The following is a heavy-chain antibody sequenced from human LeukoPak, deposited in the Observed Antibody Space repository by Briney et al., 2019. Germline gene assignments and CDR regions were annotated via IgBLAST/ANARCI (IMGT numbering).Heavy chain of an antibody. V-gene: IGHV4-34*01. Sequence: PSETLSLTCAVHGGSFNGYYWSWIRQPPGKGLEWIGEINDSRSTKYNPSLKSRVTISVDTSKNQFSLKLNSVTAADTAVYYCAGGPPVVYDVLTGYYRFDYWGQGTLVTVSS. J-gene: IGHJ4*02. D-gene: IGHD3-9*01. CDR3: AGGPPVVYDVLTGYYRFDY. CDR2: INDSRST. CDR1: GGSFNGYY.